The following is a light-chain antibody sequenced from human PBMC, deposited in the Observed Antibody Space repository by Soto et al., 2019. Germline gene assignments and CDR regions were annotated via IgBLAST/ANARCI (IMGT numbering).Light chain of an antibody. Sequence: EIVLTQSPGTLSLSPGERATLSCRASQSVRTYLVWYQQKPGQAPRLLIYDTSTRATGVPARFSGSGSGTDFTLTISSLEPEDFAVYYCHQRSNWPRTFGGGTKVEIK. V-gene: IGKV3-11*01. CDR3: HQRSNWPRT. J-gene: IGKJ4*01. CDR1: QSVRTY. CDR2: DTS.